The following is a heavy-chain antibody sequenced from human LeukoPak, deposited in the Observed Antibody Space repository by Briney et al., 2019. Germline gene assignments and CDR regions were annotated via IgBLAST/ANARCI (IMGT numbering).Heavy chain of an antibody. D-gene: IGHD1-1*01. CDR1: GFTFSSYR. Sequence: GGSLRLSCAASGFTFSSYRMNWVRQAPGKGLEWVSYISSSSSTIYYADSVKGRFTISRDIAKTSLYLQMNSLRAEDTAIYYCARDMEPDAFDIWGQGTMVTVSS. V-gene: IGHV3-48*04. CDR3: ARDMEPDAFDI. J-gene: IGHJ3*02. CDR2: ISSSSSTI.